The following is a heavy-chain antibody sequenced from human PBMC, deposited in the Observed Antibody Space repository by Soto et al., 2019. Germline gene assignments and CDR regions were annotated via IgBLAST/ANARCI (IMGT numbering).Heavy chain of an antibody. CDR3: ARVVGATLYNWFDP. D-gene: IGHD1-26*01. Sequence: ASVKVSCKASGYSFTSYGISWVRQAPGQGLEWMGWISAYNGNTNYAQKLQGRVTMTTDTSTSTAYMELRSLRSDDTAVYYCARVVGATLYNWFDPWGQGTLVTVSS. J-gene: IGHJ5*02. CDR1: GYSFTSYG. V-gene: IGHV1-18*01. CDR2: ISAYNGNT.